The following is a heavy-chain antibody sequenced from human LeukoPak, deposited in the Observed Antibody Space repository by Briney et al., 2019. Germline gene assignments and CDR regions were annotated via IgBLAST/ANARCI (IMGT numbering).Heavy chain of an antibody. CDR3: ARNSTSWSFDL. D-gene: IGHD3-10*01. CDR2: IYHSGST. Sequence: SETLPLTCDVSGDSISSGYYWGWIRQPPGKGLEWIGTIYHSGSTYYNPSLKSRVPISADTAKNQCSLTWNSLTAADTAVYYCARNSTSWSFDLWGRGTLVTVSS. J-gene: IGHJ2*01. CDR1: GDSISSGYY. V-gene: IGHV4-38-2*01.